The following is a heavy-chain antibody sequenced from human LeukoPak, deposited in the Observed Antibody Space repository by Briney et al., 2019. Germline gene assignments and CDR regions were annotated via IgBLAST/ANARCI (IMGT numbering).Heavy chain of an antibody. Sequence: GGSLRLSCSASGSPFSNYAIHWVRQAPGKGLQYFSAISTNGGSTYYADSVKGRFTISRDNSKNTLYLQMSSLRAEDTAVYYCVRGDRWFDPWGQGTLVTVSS. V-gene: IGHV3-64D*06. D-gene: IGHD2-21*01. CDR1: GSPFSNYA. CDR2: ISTNGGST. CDR3: VRGDRWFDP. J-gene: IGHJ5*02.